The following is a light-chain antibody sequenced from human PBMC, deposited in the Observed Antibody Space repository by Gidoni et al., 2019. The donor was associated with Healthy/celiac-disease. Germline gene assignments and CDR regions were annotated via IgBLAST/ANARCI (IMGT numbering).Light chain of an antibody. CDR2: GAS. V-gene: IGKV3-15*01. CDR3: QQYNNWRDEWT. J-gene: IGKJ1*01. CDR1: QSVSSN. Sequence: ILMTKSPATLSVSPGERPTLPCRSSQSVSSNLAWYQQKPGQAPRLLIYGASTRATGIPARFSGSGSGTEFTLTISSLQSEDFAVYYCQQYNNWRDEWTFGQGTKVEIK.